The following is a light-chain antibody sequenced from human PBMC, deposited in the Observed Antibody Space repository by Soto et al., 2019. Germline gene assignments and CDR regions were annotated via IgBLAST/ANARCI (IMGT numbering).Light chain of an antibody. V-gene: IGKV3-15*01. CDR3: QQYNKWPRT. CDR1: QSVSSN. J-gene: IGKJ1*01. Sequence: EIVMTQSPATLSVSPGERATLSCRASQSVSSNLAWYQQKPGQAPRLLIYGASTRATGIPARFSGSGSGTEFTLTMSSLQSEDFAVYFCQQYNKWPRTCGQGTKVEIK. CDR2: GAS.